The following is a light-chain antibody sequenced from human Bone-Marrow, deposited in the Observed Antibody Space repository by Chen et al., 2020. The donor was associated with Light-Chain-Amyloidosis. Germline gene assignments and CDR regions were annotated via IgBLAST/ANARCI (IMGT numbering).Light chain of an antibody. CDR2: AVS. CDR1: SGDVGTYNY. V-gene: IGLV2-14*01. Sequence: QSALTQPASVSGSPGQSITISCTGTSGDVGTYNYVSWYQQHPGNAHKVMIYAVSNRPSGVSKRFSGSKSGNTASLTISGLQAEDEADYYCSSFTSSSSYVFGPGTKVTVL. J-gene: IGLJ1*01. CDR3: SSFTSSSSYV.